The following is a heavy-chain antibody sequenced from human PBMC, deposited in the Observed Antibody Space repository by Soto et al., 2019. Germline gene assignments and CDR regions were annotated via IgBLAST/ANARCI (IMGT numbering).Heavy chain of an antibody. Sequence: VGSLRLSCAASGFTFTDYALSWVRQAPGKGLEWVATISGIGGSTYLADSVKGRLSISRDNSKNTVSLLMNSLRAEDTAVYFCARGSSGYISSWYYFDYWGRGTLVTVSS. CDR3: ARGSSGYISSWYYFDY. CDR1: GFTFTDYA. J-gene: IGHJ4*02. D-gene: IGHD6-13*01. CDR2: ISGIGGST. V-gene: IGHV3-23*01.